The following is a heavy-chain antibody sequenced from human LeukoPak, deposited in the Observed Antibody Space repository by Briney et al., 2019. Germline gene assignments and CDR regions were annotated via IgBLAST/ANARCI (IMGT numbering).Heavy chain of an antibody. CDR2: FDPEDGET. D-gene: IGHD2-21*02. J-gene: IGHJ4*02. V-gene: IGHV1-24*01. Sequence: ASVKVSCKVSGYTLTELSMHWVRQAPGKGLEWMGGFDPEDGETIYAQKFQGRVTMTEDTSTDTAYMELSSLRSEDTAVYYCATHAVVTAISPGNYFDYWGQETLVTVSS. CDR3: ATHAVVTAISPGNYFDY. CDR1: GYTLTELS.